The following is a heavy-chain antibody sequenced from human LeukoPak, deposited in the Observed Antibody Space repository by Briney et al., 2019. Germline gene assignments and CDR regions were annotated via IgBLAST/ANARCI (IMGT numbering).Heavy chain of an antibody. CDR2: INGDGNRL. J-gene: IGHJ4*02. Sequence: GESLRLSCAASGFTFSNYWLHWVRQVPGKGLMWVSRINGDGNRLNYADSVKGRFTISRDNAKNTLYLQMNSLRAEDSAVYYCAAGPAGNGHLSPYWGQGTRVTVSS. CDR3: AAGPAGNGHLSPY. V-gene: IGHV3-74*01. D-gene: IGHD1-1*01. CDR1: GFTFSNYW.